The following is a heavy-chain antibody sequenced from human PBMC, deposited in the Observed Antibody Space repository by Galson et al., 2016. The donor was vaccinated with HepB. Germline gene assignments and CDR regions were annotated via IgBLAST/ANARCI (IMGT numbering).Heavy chain of an antibody. CDR3: ARGRSAIAAAGLNY. Sequence: SLRLSCAASGFTFSDYAMGWVRQAPGRGLEWVSGISGLGSNTYYADSVKGRVTISRDNSKNTLHLQMNSLRVEDTAVYYCARGRSAIAAAGLNYWGQGTLVTVST. V-gene: IGHV3-23*01. D-gene: IGHD6-13*01. CDR2: ISGLGSNT. CDR1: GFTFSDYA. J-gene: IGHJ4*02.